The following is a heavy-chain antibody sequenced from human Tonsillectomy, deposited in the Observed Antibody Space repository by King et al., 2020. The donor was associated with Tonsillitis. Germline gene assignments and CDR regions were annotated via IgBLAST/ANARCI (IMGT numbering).Heavy chain of an antibody. D-gene: IGHD5-18*01. J-gene: IGHJ4*02. V-gene: IGHV1-2*02. Sequence: VQLVESGAEVKKPGASVKVSCKASGYTFTGYYMHWVRQAPGQGLEWMGWINHNSGGTNYAQQFQGKVTMTRDTSIITAYMELSRLRSDYTAVYYCARDAGGSSYGLFQYWGQGTLVTVSS. CDR3: ARDAGGSSYGLFQY. CDR1: GYTFTGYY. CDR2: INHNSGGT.